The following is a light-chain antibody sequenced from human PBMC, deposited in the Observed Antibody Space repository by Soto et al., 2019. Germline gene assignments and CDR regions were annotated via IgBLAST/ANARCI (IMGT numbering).Light chain of an antibody. V-gene: IGLV2-11*01. CDR2: DVS. Sequence: QSALTQPRSVSGSPGQSVTISCTGTSSDVGGYNYVSWYQQHPGKAPKLMIYDVSKRPSGVPDRFSGSKSGNTASLTISGLHAEEEAYYYCCSYAGSYTFVFGGGTKLTVL. CDR1: SSDVGGYNY. J-gene: IGLJ2*01. CDR3: CSYAGSYTFV.